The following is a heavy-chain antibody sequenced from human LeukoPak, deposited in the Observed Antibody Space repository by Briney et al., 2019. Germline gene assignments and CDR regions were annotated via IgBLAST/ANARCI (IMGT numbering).Heavy chain of an antibody. CDR1: GYTFSYYG. V-gene: IGHV1-18*01. CDR3: AGDKNWNDVSSFDY. CDR2: ISDYNGKT. D-gene: IGHD1-1*01. Sequence: ASVKVSCKASGYTFSYYGLIWVRQAPGQGLEWMGWISDYNGKTSYAQELQGRVTMTTDTSTSTAYMELRSLRSDDKAVYYRAGDKNWNDVSSFDYWGQGTLVTVSS. J-gene: IGHJ4*02.